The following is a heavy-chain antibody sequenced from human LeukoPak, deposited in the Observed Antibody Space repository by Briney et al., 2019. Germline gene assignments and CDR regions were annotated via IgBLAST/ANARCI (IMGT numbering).Heavy chain of an antibody. CDR2: INPNSGGT. V-gene: IGHV1-2*02. J-gene: IGHJ4*02. CDR1: GYTFTGYY. Sequence: ASVKVSCKASGYTFTGYYMHWVRQAPGQGLEWMGWINPNSGGTNYAQKCQGRVTMTRDTSISTAYMELSRLRSDDTAVYYCARDPPGYCSSTSCYAKRQLDYWGQGTLVTVSS. CDR3: ARDPPGYCSSTSCYAKRQLDY. D-gene: IGHD2-2*01.